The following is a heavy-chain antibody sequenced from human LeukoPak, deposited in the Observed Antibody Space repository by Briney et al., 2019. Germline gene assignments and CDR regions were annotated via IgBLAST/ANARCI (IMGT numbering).Heavy chain of an antibody. CDR3: AKGTSWINPYFYMDV. J-gene: IGHJ6*03. CDR1: GFTFTNYA. D-gene: IGHD2-2*01. V-gene: IGHV3-23*01. CDR2: ISTGGGTT. Sequence: GESLRLSCAASGFTFTNYAMNWVRQAPGKGLEWVSSISTGGGTTYYADSVKGRFTISRDNSRNMYLQMNSLRAEDTAIYYCAKGTSWINPYFYMDVWGKGTTVTVSS.